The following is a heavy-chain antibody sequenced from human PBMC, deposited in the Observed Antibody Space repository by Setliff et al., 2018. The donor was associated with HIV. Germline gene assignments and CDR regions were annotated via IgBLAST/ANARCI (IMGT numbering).Heavy chain of an antibody. CDR2: ITGSGRTT. Sequence: GGSLRLSCAPSGFTFGSYAMSWVRQAPGKGLEWVSAITGSGRTTYYADSVKGRFTISRDNSNNTVYLQMNSLRAEDTAMYYCAKTQTVITVYGPFDSWGQGTPVTVSS. J-gene: IGHJ4*02. V-gene: IGHV3-23*01. D-gene: IGHD3-10*01. CDR1: GFTFGSYA. CDR3: AKTQTVITVYGPFDS.